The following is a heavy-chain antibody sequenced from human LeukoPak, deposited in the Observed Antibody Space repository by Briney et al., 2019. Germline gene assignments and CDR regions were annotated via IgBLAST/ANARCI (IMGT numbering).Heavy chain of an antibody. Sequence: GGSLRLSCAASGFTFSSFAMNWVRQSPGKGLVWVSRSNSDGSSTNYADSVKGRFTISRDNAKNTLYLQMNSLRAEDTAVYYCARGGDYPFDYWGQGTLVTVSS. V-gene: IGHV3-74*01. CDR2: SNSDGSST. CDR3: ARGGDYPFDY. CDR1: GFTFSSFA. J-gene: IGHJ4*02. D-gene: IGHD4-17*01.